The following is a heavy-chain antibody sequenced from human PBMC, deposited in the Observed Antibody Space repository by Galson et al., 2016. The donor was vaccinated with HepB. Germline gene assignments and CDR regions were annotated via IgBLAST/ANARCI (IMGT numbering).Heavy chain of an antibody. Sequence: SLRLSCAASGFRFSDYGMHWVRQAPGKGLEWVANISPDGGEKYYVDSVKGRFTISRDNAKNSLSVQMNSLRSDDTAVSYCAGTTVASGGTRRFDYWGQGTLVTVPS. CDR3: AGTTVASGGTRRFDY. D-gene: IGHD4-11*01. CDR1: GFRFSDYG. V-gene: IGHV3-7*01. J-gene: IGHJ4*02. CDR2: ISPDGGEK.